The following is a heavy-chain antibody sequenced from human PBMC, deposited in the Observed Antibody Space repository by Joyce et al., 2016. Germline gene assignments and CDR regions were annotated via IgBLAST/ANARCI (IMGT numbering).Heavy chain of an antibody. CDR1: GFTLSHYS. CDR2: VSFDGQNK. V-gene: IGHV3-30*14. D-gene: IGHD2/OR15-2a*01. CDR3: ARDGSMDN. Sequence: QVKLVESGGGVVQPGRSLRLSCRMSGFTLSHYSMHWVRQAPGKGLEWVAVVSFDGQNKNYADSVKGRFTISRDDSKTTLYLQMDSLRSDDAGIYYCARDGSMDNWGRGTLVTVSS. J-gene: IGHJ4*02.